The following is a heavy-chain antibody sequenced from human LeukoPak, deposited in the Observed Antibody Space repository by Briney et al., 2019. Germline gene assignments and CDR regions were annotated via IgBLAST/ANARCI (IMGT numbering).Heavy chain of an antibody. CDR2: IKQDGSEK. J-gene: IGHJ4*02. Sequence: GGSLRLSCAASGFTFSSYWMSWVRQAPGKGLEWVANIKQDGSEKYYVDSVKGRFTISRDNAKNSLYLQMNSLRAEDTAVYYCATVGPTYYYDSSGSNWGQGTLVTVSS. D-gene: IGHD3-22*01. V-gene: IGHV3-7*01. CDR3: ATVGPTYYYDSSGSN. CDR1: GFTFSSYW.